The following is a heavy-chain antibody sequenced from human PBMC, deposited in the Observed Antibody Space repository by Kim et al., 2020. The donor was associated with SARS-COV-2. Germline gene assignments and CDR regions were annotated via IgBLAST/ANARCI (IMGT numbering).Heavy chain of an antibody. J-gene: IGHJ6*02. CDR2: ISGSGGST. Sequence: GGSLRLSCAASGFTFSSYAMSWVRQAPGKGLEWVSAISGSGGSTYYADSVKGRFTISRDNSKNTLYLQMNSLRAEDTAVYYCAKDGSILDYYYGMDVWGQGTTVTVSS. CDR3: AKDGSILDYYYGMDV. D-gene: IGHD3-3*01. V-gene: IGHV3-23*01. CDR1: GFTFSSYA.